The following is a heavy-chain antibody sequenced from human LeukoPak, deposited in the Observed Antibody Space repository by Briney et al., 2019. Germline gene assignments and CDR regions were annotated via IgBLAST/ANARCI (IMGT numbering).Heavy chain of an antibody. V-gene: IGHV3-13*01. CDR3: AAANLRLGELSLYY. CDR2: IGTAGDT. CDR1: GFTFSSYD. D-gene: IGHD3-16*02. Sequence: GGSLRISCAASGFTFSSYDMHWVRQATGKGLEWVSAIGTAGDTYYPGSVKGRFTISRENAKNSLYLQMNSLRAGDTAVYYCAAANLRLGELSLYYWGQGTLVTVSS. J-gene: IGHJ4*02.